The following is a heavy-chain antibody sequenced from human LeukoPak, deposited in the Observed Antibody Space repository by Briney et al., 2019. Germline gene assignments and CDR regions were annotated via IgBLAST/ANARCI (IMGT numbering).Heavy chain of an antibody. CDR2: INWNGGST. Sequence: GGSLRLSCAASGFTFDDYGMSWVRQAPGKGLEWVSGINWNGGSTGYADSVKGRFTISRDNSKNTLYLQMNSLRAEDTAVYFCAKGGWGSHFDCWGRGTLVTVSS. J-gene: IGHJ4*02. CDR3: AKGGWGSHFDC. CDR1: GFTFDDYG. V-gene: IGHV3-20*04. D-gene: IGHD2-21*01.